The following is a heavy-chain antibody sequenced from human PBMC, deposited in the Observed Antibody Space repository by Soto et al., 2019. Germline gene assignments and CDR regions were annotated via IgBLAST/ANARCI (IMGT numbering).Heavy chain of an antibody. V-gene: IGHV4-30-2*01. Sequence: PSETLSLTCAVSGGSISSGGYSWSWIRQPPVKGLEWIGYIYHSGSTYYNLSLKSRVTISVDRSKNQFSLKLNSVTAADTAVYYCARGDYYGSRSGHNYFDPWGQGTLVTVSS. CDR2: IYHSGST. CDR1: GGSISSGGYS. CDR3: ARGDYYGSRSGHNYFDP. J-gene: IGHJ5*02. D-gene: IGHD3-10*01.